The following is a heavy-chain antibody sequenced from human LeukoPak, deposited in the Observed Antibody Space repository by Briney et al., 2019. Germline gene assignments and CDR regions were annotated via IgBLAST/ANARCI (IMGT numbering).Heavy chain of an antibody. Sequence: GGSLRLSCAASGFIFSSYAMSWVRQAPGKGLEWVSTISGSGGSTYYADSVKGRFTISRDNSKNTLYMQMNSLRAGDTAVYFCARVVGTTWFDPWGQGTLVTVSS. J-gene: IGHJ5*02. CDR3: ARVVGTTWFDP. V-gene: IGHV3-23*01. CDR1: GFIFSSYA. CDR2: ISGSGGST. D-gene: IGHD1-26*01.